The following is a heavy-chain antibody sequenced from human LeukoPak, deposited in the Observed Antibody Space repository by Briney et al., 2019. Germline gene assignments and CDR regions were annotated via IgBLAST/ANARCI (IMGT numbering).Heavy chain of an antibody. CDR1: GGSISSGDCY. V-gene: IGHV4-30-4*01. D-gene: IGHD2/OR15-2a*01. Sequence: SETLSLTCTVSGGSISSGDCYWSWIRLPPGKGLEWIGYIYYSGSTYYNPSLKSRVTISVDRSKNQFSLKLSSVTAADTAVYYCARGLSAFDPWGQGTLVTVSS. CDR3: ARGLSAFDP. CDR2: IYYSGST. J-gene: IGHJ5*02.